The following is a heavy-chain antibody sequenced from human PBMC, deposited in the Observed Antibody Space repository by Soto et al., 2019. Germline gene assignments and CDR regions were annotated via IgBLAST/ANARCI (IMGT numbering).Heavy chain of an antibody. CDR2: INAGNGNT. CDR1: GYTFTSYA. D-gene: IGHD1-26*01. CDR3: AKGYSGSYYGVFDY. V-gene: IGHV1-3*01. J-gene: IGHJ4*02. Sequence: ASVKVSCKDSGYTFTSYAMHWVRQAPGQRLEWMGWINAGNGNTKYSQKFQGRVTITRDTSASTAYMELSSLRSEDTAIYYCAKGYSGSYYGVFDYWGQGTLVTVSS.